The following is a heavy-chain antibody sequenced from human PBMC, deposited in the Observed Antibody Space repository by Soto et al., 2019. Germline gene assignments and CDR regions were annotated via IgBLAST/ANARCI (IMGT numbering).Heavy chain of an antibody. V-gene: IGHV2-5*02. CDR1: GFSLGTRGVG. D-gene: IGHD6-19*01. Sequence: QITLKESGPTLVKPTQTLTLTCTFSGFSLGTRGVGVGWIRQPPGKALEWLALIYWDDDKRYSPSLKSRLTITKDTSKNQVVLTMTNMVPVDSATYYCARDSSGWYGFDYWGQGTLVTVSS. CDR3: ARDSSGWYGFDY. J-gene: IGHJ4*02. CDR2: IYWDDDK.